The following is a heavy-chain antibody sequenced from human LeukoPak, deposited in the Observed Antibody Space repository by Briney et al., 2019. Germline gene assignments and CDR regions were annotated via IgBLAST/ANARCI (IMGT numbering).Heavy chain of an antibody. V-gene: IGHV4-61*02. CDR2: IYSSGTT. J-gene: IGHJ4*02. D-gene: IGHD1-26*01. Sequence: PSETLSLTCTVSGGSISSSGYYWTWIRQPAGKGLEWIGRIYSSGTTNYNPSLKSRVTMSVDTSKNQFSLKMTSVTAADTAVYYCARNTRGGATYLDYWGQGTLVTVSS. CDR1: GGSISSSGYY. CDR3: ARNTRGGATYLDY.